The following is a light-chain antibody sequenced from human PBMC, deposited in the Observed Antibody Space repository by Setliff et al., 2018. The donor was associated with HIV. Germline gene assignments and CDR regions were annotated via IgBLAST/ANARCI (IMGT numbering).Light chain of an antibody. V-gene: IGLV7-43*01. CDR1: TGAVTSGYF. J-gene: IGLJ3*02. CDR2: RIS. CDR3: LLYYGGAWV. Sequence: VVTQEPSLTVSPGGTVTLTCASSTGAVTSGYFPNWFQQKPGQAPRALIYRISNKHSWTPARFSGSLLGDKAALTLSGVQPEDEAEYYCLLYYGGAWVFGGGTKVTV.